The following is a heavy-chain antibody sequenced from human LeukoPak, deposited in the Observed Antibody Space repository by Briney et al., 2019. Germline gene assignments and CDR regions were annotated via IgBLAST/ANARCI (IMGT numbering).Heavy chain of an antibody. CDR1: GFNFSSYA. D-gene: IGHD3-10*01. V-gene: IGHV3-30-3*01. CDR3: AREGEYYYGSGSFPYGMDV. J-gene: IGHJ6*02. Sequence: PGGSLRLSCAASGFNFSSYAMHWVRQAPGKGLGWVAVISYDGSNKYYADSVKGRFTISRDNSKNTLYLQMNSLRAEDTAVYYCAREGEYYYGSGSFPYGMDVWGQGTTVTVSS. CDR2: ISYDGSNK.